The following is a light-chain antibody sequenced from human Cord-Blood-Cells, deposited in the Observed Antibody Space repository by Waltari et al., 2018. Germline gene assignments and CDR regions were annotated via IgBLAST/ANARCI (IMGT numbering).Light chain of an antibody. V-gene: IGLV2-14*01. CDR2: EVR. Sequence: QSALTQPASVSGSPGQSITISCTGTSSDVGGYNYVSWYQQHPGKAPKLMIYEVRNLPSGVSNRFSGSKSGNTASLTISGRQAEDEADYYCSSYTSSSTVFGTGTKVTVL. CDR1: SSDVGGYNY. CDR3: SSYTSSSTV. J-gene: IGLJ1*01.